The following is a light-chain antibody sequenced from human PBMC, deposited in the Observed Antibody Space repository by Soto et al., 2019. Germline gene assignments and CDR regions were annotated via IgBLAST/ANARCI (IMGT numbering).Light chain of an antibody. CDR2: GAS. CDR1: HSITSSY. J-gene: IGKJ1*01. CDR3: QQYGDSPWT. Sequence: EIVMTQSPDTLSVSPGEGATLSCRASHSITSSYLAWYQQKPGQAPRLLIYGASRRATGIPDRFSGSGSGTDFTLSISRLEPEDLAVYFCQQYGDSPWTFGQGTKVDIK. V-gene: IGKV3-20*01.